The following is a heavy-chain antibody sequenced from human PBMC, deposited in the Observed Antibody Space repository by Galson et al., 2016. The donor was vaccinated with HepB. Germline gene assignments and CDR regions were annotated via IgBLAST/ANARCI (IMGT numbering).Heavy chain of an antibody. CDR2: TYYRSKWYN. CDR1: FDRVSSNRAA. V-gene: IGHV6-1*01. J-gene: IGHJ4*02. Sequence: GSISFDRVSSNRAAGNWSRQSPSRGLEWLGRTYYRSKWYNDYAVSVKSRININPDTSKNQFSLQLNSMLPEDTAMYYCASGTWDSGLKWWGQGTPVTVSS. D-gene: IGHD1-26*01. CDR3: ASGTWDSGLKW.